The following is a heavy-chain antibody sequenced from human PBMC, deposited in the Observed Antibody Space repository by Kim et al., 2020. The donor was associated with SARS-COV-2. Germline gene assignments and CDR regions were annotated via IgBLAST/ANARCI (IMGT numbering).Heavy chain of an antibody. J-gene: IGHJ6*03. Sequence: GGSLRLSCAVSGFTFSSYSMNWVRQAPGKGLEWVSSISSSSSYIYYADSVKGRFTISRDNAKNSLYLQMNSLRAEDTAVYYCAGDPIAAAGTYYMDVWGKGTTVTVSS. D-gene: IGHD6-13*01. V-gene: IGHV3-21*01. CDR1: GFTFSSYS. CDR3: AGDPIAAAGTYYMDV. CDR2: ISSSSSYI.